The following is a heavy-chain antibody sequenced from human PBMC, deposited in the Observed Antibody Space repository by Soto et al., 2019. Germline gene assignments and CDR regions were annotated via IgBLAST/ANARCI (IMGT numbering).Heavy chain of an antibody. Sequence: EVQLLESGGGLVQPGGSLRLSCAASEFTFTNYAMSWVRQAPGKGLEWVSTISGGGGATYYADSVKGRFTISRDNSKNALYLQMNSLRAEDTAVYYCAKGLVTSSLLQGVDYWGQGTLVTVSS. D-gene: IGHD2-15*01. CDR1: EFTFTNYA. J-gene: IGHJ4*02. CDR2: ISGGGGAT. CDR3: AKGLVTSSLLQGVDY. V-gene: IGHV3-23*01.